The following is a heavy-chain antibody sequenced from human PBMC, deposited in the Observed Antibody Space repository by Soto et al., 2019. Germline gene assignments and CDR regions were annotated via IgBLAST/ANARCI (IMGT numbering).Heavy chain of an antibody. J-gene: IGHJ6*02. D-gene: IGHD3-22*01. Sequence: QVQLVQSGAEVKKPGSSVKVSCKASGGTFSSYDISWVRQAPGQGLEWMGGIIPIFGTANYAQKFQGRVTITAYESTSTAYMELSSLRSEDTAVYYYARDDGYDSSGYLYGMDVWGQGTTVTVSS. V-gene: IGHV1-69*01. CDR3: ARDDGYDSSGYLYGMDV. CDR1: GGTFSSYD. CDR2: IIPIFGTA.